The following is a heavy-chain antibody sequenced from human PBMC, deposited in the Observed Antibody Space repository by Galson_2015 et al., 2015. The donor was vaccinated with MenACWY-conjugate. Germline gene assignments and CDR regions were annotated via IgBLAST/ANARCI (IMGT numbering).Heavy chain of an antibody. CDR3: ARRTLSGVYYYFDS. Sequence: SLRLSCAASGLSFSSYWMHWVRQAPGKGLVWVSRINSDGTTTNYADSVKGRFTISRDNAKNTLYLQMNSLRAEDTAVYYCARRTLSGVYYYFDSWAREPWSPSPQ. CDR1: GLSFSSYW. D-gene: IGHD5/OR15-5a*01. V-gene: IGHV3-74*01. J-gene: IGHJ4*02. CDR2: INSDGTTT.